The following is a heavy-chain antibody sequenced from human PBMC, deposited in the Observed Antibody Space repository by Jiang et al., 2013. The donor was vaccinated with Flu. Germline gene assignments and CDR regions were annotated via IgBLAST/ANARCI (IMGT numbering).Heavy chain of an antibody. D-gene: IGHD3-22*01. V-gene: IGHV3-74*01. CDR2: INSDGSHT. J-gene: IGHJ4*02. CDR3: ARSYGFNYDWGLDH. Sequence: GLVQPGESLRLSCAASGITFGGNWMHWVRQAPGRGLVWVARINSDGSHTGYADSVKGRFTISRDNAKNTLSLQMTSLRAEDSALYYCARSYGFNYDWGLDHWGQGTLVTVSS. CDR1: GITFGGNW.